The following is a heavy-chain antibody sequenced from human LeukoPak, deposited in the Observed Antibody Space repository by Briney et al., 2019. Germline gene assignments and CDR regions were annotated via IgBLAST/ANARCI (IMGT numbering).Heavy chain of an antibody. CDR3: ARAGSYLIED. CDR2: IYYSGSTY. J-gene: IGHJ4*02. D-gene: IGHD1-26*01. Sequence: PSETLSLTCTVSGGSVNSGDYYWSWIRQPPGKGLEWIGYIYYSGSTYYYNPSLESRVTISLDTSKNQFSLKLSSVTAADTAVYYCARAGSYLIEDWGQGTLVTVSS. V-gene: IGHV4-61*08. CDR1: GGSVNSGDYY.